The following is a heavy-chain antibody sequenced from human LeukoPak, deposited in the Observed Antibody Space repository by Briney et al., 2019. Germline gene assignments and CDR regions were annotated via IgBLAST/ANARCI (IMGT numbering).Heavy chain of an antibody. J-gene: IGHJ6*02. Sequence: AGGSLRLSCAASGFTFSSYAMSWVRQAPGKGLEWVSAISGSGGSTYYADSVKGRFTISRDNSKNTLYLQMNSLRAEDTAVYYCAKAPGLYYYGMDVWGQGTTVTVSS. CDR1: GFTFSSYA. V-gene: IGHV3-23*01. CDR3: AKAPGLYYYGMDV. CDR2: ISGSGGST.